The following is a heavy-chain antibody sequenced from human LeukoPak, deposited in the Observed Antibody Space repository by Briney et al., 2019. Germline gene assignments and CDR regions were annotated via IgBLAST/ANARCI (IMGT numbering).Heavy chain of an antibody. D-gene: IGHD3-10*01. V-gene: IGHV3-73*01. Sequence: GGSLRLSCAASGFTFSGSAMHWVRQASGKGLEWVGRIRSKANSYATAYAASVKGRFTISRDDSKNTAYLQMNSLKTEDTAVYCCRLWFGELSRSPHGMDVWGQGTTVTVSS. CDR3: RLWFGELSRSPHGMDV. CDR1: GFTFSGSA. J-gene: IGHJ6*02. CDR2: IRSKANSYAT.